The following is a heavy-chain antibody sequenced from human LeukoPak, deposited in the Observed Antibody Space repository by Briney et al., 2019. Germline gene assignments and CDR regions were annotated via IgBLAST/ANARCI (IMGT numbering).Heavy chain of an antibody. CDR2: IYFSGST. CDR3: ARSYDTNFDY. Sequence: SETLSLTCTVSGGSIRSYYWSWIRQPPGKGLEWIGYIYFSGSTSYNPSLKSRVTISVGRSKNQFSLKLSSVAAADTAVYYCARSYDTNFDYWGQGTLVTVSS. D-gene: IGHD3-3*01. J-gene: IGHJ4*02. CDR1: GGSIRSYY. V-gene: IGHV4-59*01.